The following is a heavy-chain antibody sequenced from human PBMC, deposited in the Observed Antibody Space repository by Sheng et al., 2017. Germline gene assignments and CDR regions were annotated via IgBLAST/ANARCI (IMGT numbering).Heavy chain of an antibody. Sequence: QVQLVQSGAEVKKPGASVKVSCKASCYTFTSYGISWVRQAPGQGLEWMGWISAYNGNTNYAQKLQGRVTMTTDTSTSTAYMELRSLRSDDTAVYYCARERTNKVVVAALRQNYYYYGMDVWGQGT. CDR3: ARERTNKVVVAALRQNYYYYGMDV. CDR2: ISAYNGNT. J-gene: IGHJ6*02. CDR1: CYTFTSYG. D-gene: IGHD2-15*01. V-gene: IGHV1-18*01.